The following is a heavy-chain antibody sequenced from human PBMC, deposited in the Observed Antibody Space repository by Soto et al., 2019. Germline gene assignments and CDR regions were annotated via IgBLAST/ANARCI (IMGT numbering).Heavy chain of an antibody. CDR2: ISAYNGNT. V-gene: IGHV1-18*01. Sequence: ASVKVSCKASGYTFTSYDINWVRQATGQGLEWMGWISAYNGNTNYAQKLQGRVTMTTDTSTSTAYMELRSLRSDDTAVYYCARELTSGWLDYYYYGMDVWGQGTTVTVSS. J-gene: IGHJ6*02. D-gene: IGHD6-19*01. CDR3: ARELTSGWLDYYYYGMDV. CDR1: GYTFTSYD.